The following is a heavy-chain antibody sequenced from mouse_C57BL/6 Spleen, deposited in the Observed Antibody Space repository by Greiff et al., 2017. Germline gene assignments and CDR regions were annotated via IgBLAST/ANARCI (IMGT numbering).Heavy chain of an antibody. CDR3: ARRDWDGY. V-gene: IGHV1-50*01. J-gene: IGHJ2*01. CDR1: GYTFTSYW. CDR2: IDPSDSYT. Sequence: QVQLQQSGAELVKPGASVKLSCKASGYTFTSYWMQWVKQRPGQGLEWIGEIDPSDSYTNYNQKFKGKATLTVDTSSSTAYMQLSSLTSEDSAVYYCARRDWDGYWGKGTTLTVSS. D-gene: IGHD4-1*01.